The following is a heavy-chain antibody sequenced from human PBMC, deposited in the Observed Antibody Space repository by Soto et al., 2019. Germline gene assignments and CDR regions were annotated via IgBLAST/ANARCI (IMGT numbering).Heavy chain of an antibody. V-gene: IGHV4-59*01. Sequence: SETLSLTCTVSGGSISGYYWSWIRQPPGKGLEWIGYIYYSGSTNYNPSLKSRVTISVDTSKNQFSLKLSSVTAADTAVYYCARGNPTITMIVVVITGWFDPWGQGTLVTVSS. CDR2: IYYSGST. J-gene: IGHJ5*02. CDR1: GGSISGYY. D-gene: IGHD3-22*01. CDR3: ARGNPTITMIVVVITGWFDP.